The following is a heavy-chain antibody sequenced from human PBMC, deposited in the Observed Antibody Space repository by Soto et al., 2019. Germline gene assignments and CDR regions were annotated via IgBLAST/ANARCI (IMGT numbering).Heavy chain of an antibody. CDR3: ARDLGYYESSGYFDY. J-gene: IGHJ4*02. CDR1: GFTFSSYS. D-gene: IGHD3-22*01. CDR2: ISVIGDYM. V-gene: IGHV3-21*04. Sequence: EVQLVESGGGLVKPGGSLRLSCEGSGFTFSSYSINWVRQAPGKGLEWVSSISVIGDYMFYADSVKGGFTISRDNAKNSLLLQMDSQRAEDTAVYYCARDLGYYESSGYFDYWGQGTLVTVSS.